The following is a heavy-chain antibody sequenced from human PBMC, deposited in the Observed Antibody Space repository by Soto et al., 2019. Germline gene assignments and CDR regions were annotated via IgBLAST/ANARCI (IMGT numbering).Heavy chain of an antibody. CDR3: ARGDVFWSGYLAPLDV. Sequence: PSETLSLTCTVSGGSISSYYWSWIRQPPGKGLEWIGYIYYSGSTNYNPSLKSRVTIPVDTSKNQFSLKLSSVTAADTAVYYCARGDVFWSGYLAPLDVWGQGTSVTGS. CDR2: IYYSGST. CDR1: GGSISSYY. J-gene: IGHJ6*02. D-gene: IGHD3-3*01. V-gene: IGHV4-59*01.